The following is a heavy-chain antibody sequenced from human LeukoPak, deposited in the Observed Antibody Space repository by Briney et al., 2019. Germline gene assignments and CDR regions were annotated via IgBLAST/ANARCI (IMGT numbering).Heavy chain of an antibody. CDR1: GFTFDDYA. J-gene: IGHJ4*02. Sequence: PGGSLRLSCAASGFTFDDYAMHWVRQAPGKGREWVSLISGDGGSTYYADSVKGRFTISRDNSKNSLYLQMNSLRTEDTALYYCAKDYDFWSGFDYSGQGTLVTVSS. D-gene: IGHD3-3*01. CDR3: AKDYDFWSGFDY. CDR2: ISGDGGST. V-gene: IGHV3-43*02.